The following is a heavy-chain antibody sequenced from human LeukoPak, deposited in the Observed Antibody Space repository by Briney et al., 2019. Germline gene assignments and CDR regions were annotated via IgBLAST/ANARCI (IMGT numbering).Heavy chain of an antibody. Sequence: ASVKVSCKASGYTFTSYGISWVRQAPGQGLEWMGWISAYNGNTNYAQKLQGRVTMTTDTSTSTAYMELRSLRSDDTAVYYCARDLHRHSNDAFDIWGQGAMVTVSS. J-gene: IGHJ3*02. CDR3: ARDLHRHSNDAFDI. CDR1: GYTFTSYG. V-gene: IGHV1-18*01. D-gene: IGHD2-15*01. CDR2: ISAYNGNT.